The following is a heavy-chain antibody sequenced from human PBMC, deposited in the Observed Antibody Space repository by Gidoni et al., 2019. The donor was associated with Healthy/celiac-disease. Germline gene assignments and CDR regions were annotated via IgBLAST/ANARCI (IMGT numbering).Heavy chain of an antibody. CDR1: GFTFSRYS. Sequence: EVQLVESGGGLVKPGGSLRLSCAASGFTFSRYSMNWVRQAPGKGLEWVSSISSSSSYIYYADSVKGRFTISRDNAKNSLYLQMNSLRAEDTAVYYCARVFDYYDSSGYFSHDYWGQGTLVTVSS. CDR2: ISSSSSYI. V-gene: IGHV3-21*01. CDR3: ARVFDYYDSSGYFSHDY. D-gene: IGHD3-22*01. J-gene: IGHJ4*02.